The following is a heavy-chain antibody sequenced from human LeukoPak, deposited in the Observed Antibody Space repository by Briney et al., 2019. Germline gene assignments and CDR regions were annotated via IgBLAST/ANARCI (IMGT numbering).Heavy chain of an antibody. CDR3: AKASTFSGSPVDY. CDR1: GFTFSSYG. D-gene: IGHD1-26*01. Sequence: GSLRLSCAASGFTFSSYGMNWVRQVPGKGLEWFSAISGSGGSTYYADSVKGRFTISRDNSKNTLSLQMNGLRADDTAVYYCAKASTFSGSPVDYWGQGTLVTVSS. J-gene: IGHJ4*02. V-gene: IGHV3-23*01. CDR2: ISGSGGST.